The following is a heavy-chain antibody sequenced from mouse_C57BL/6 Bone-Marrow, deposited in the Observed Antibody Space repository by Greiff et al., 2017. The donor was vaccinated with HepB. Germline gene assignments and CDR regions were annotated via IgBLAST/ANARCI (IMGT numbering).Heavy chain of an antibody. CDR3: AGHCRWILDAMDY. D-gene: IGHD2-3*01. J-gene: IGHJ4*01. V-gene: IGHV5-12*01. CDR1: GFTFSDYY. Sequence: EVQRVESGGGLVQPGGSLKLSCAASGFTFSDYYMYWVRQTPGKRLEWVAYFSNGGGSPYYPDTVKGRFTISRDNATTTLYLQMGRLKSEDTAMYYSAGHCRWILDAMDYWGQGTSVTVSS. CDR2: FSNGGGSP.